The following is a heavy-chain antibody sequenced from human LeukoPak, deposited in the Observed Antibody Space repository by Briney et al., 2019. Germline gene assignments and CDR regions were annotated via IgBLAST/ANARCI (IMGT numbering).Heavy chain of an antibody. J-gene: IGHJ4*02. V-gene: IGHV4-59*08. D-gene: IGHD3-3*01. CDR3: ASSFLEWLAPFDY. CDR2: IYYTGST. Sequence: ASETLSLTCTVSGGSISSYYWSWIRQPPGKGLEWIGYIYYTGSTNYNPSLKSRVTISVDTSKNQFSLKLRSVTAADTAVYYCASSFLEWLAPFDYWGQGTLVTVSS. CDR1: GGSISSYY.